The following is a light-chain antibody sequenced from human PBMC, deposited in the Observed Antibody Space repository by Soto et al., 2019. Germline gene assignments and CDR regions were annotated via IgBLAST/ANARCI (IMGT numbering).Light chain of an antibody. V-gene: IGKV3-15*01. Sequence: EIVMTQSPATLSVSPGERATLSCRASQSVSSNLAWYQQKPGQAPRLLIYGASTRATGIPARFSGSGSGTEFTLTISSLQSEDFAVYYCQQYNNWPQTFGQATKVDIK. CDR1: QSVSSN. J-gene: IGKJ1*01. CDR3: QQYNNWPQT. CDR2: GAS.